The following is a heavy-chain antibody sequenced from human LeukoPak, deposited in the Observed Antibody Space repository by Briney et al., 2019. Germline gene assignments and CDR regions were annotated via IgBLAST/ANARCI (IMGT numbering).Heavy chain of an antibody. CDR1: AYTFTSNG. Sequence: SVKAASKAAAYTFTSNGISWERHAPRQGSEWMGWISAYIGKTNYAQKLQGRVNMNTDTYTSTADMELRSLRSDGTAVYYCARGDYGDYFDYWGQGTLVTVSS. D-gene: IGHD4-17*01. V-gene: IGHV1-18*01. J-gene: IGHJ4*02. CDR3: ARGDYGDYFDY. CDR2: ISAYIGKT.